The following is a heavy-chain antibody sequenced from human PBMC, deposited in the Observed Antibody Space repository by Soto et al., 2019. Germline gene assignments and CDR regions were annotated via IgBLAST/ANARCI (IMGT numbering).Heavy chain of an antibody. CDR3: ARDSIVARYYFDY. CDR1: GGTFSRYA. CDR2: IIPIFGTS. J-gene: IGHJ4*02. D-gene: IGHD6-6*01. V-gene: IGHV1-69*05. Sequence: SVKVSCKASGGTFSRYAISWVRQAPGQGLEWMGGIIPIFGTSKYAQKFQGRVTITTDTSTSTAYMELSRLRSEDTAVFFCARDSIVARYYFDYWGQGTPVTVSS.